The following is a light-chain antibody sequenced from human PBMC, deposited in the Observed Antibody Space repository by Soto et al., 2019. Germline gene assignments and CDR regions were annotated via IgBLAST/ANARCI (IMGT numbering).Light chain of an antibody. Sequence: DNQMTQSPSSLSASVGDRVTITCQASQDISNYLNWYQQKPGKAPELLIYDASNLETGVPSRFSGSGSGTDFTFTISSLQPEDFATYYCQQYDDVPPTFGPGTKVDF. V-gene: IGKV1-33*01. J-gene: IGKJ3*01. CDR3: QQYDDVPPT. CDR2: DAS. CDR1: QDISNY.